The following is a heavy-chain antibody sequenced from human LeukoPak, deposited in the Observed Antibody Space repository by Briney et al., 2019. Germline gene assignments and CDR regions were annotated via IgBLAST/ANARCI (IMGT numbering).Heavy chain of an antibody. V-gene: IGHV6-1*01. CDR2: TYYRSKWYN. J-gene: IGHJ4*02. D-gene: IGHD6-13*01. Sequence: SQTLSLTCAISGDSVSSNSAAWNWIRQSPSRGLEWLGRTYYRSKWYNDYAVSVKSRITINPDTSKNQFSLQLNSVTPEDTAVYYCARGPGSHSSSWYFFDYWGQGTLVTVSS. CDR1: GDSVSSNSAA. CDR3: ARGPGSHSSSWYFFDY.